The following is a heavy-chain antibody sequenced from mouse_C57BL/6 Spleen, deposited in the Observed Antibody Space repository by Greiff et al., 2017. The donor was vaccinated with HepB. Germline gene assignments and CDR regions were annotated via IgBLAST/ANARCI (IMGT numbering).Heavy chain of an antibody. Sequence: QVQLQQPGAELVMPGASVKLSCKASGYTFTSYWMHWVKQRPGQGLEWIGEIDPSDSYTNYNQKFKGKSTLTVDKSSSTAYMQLSSLTSEDSAVYYCARLGYGRRWEKMDYWGQGTSVTVSS. J-gene: IGHJ4*01. CDR2: IDPSDSYT. CDR1: GYTFTSYW. CDR3: ARLGYGRRWEKMDY. D-gene: IGHD1-1*01. V-gene: IGHV1-69*01.